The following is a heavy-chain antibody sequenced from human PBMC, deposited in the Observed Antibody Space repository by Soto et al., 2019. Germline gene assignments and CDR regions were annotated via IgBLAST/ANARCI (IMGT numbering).Heavy chain of an antibody. CDR1: GFTYDDYA. Sequence: PGGSLRLSCAASGFTYDDYAMHWVRQAPGKGLEWVSGTSWNSGSIGYADSVKGRFTISRDNAKNSLYLQMSSLRTEDTALYYCAKALFRYFDYYPMDVWGQGTTVTVSS. CDR3: AKALFRYFDYYPMDV. V-gene: IGHV3-9*01. J-gene: IGHJ6*02. CDR2: TSWNSGSI.